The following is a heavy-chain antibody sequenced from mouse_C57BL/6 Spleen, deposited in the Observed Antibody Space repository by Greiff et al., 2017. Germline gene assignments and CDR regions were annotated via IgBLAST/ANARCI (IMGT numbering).Heavy chain of an antibody. J-gene: IGHJ4*01. CDR3: ARDGIYGNYVGYYAMDY. Sequence: VQLQESGPGLVKPSPSLSLTCSVTGYSITSGYYWNWIRQFPGNKLEWMGYISYDGSNNYNPSLKNRFSITRDTSKNQFFLQLNSVTTEDTATDNCARDGIYGNYVGYYAMDYWGQGTSVTVSS. V-gene: IGHV3-6*01. CDR1: GYSITSGYY. CDR2: ISYDGSN. D-gene: IGHD2-1*01.